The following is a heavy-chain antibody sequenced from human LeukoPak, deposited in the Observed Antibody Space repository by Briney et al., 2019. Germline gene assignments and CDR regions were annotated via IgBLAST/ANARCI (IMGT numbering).Heavy chain of an antibody. CDR1: GFTFSSYA. CDR3: ARGIAVAGPFDY. D-gene: IGHD6-19*01. Sequence: PGGSLRLSCAASGFTFSSYAMSWVRQAPGKGLEWVAAISGSGGSTYYADSVKGRFTISRDNSKNTLYLQMNSLRAEDTAVYYCARGIAVAGPFDYWGQGTLVTVSS. J-gene: IGHJ4*02. V-gene: IGHV3-23*01. CDR2: ISGSGGST.